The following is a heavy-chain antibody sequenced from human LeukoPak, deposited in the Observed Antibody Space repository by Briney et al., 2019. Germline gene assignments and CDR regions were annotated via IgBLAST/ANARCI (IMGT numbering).Heavy chain of an antibody. CDR3: ARGEYCSTTSCSIDY. V-gene: IGHV1-69*05. CDR2: IIPIFGTA. Sequence: ASVKVSCKASGGTFSSYAISWVRQAPGQGLEWMGGIIPIFGTANYAQKFQGRVTITTDESTSTAYMELSSLRSEDTAVCYCARGEYCSTTSCSIDYWSQGTLVTVSS. CDR1: GGTFSSYA. J-gene: IGHJ4*02. D-gene: IGHD2-2*01.